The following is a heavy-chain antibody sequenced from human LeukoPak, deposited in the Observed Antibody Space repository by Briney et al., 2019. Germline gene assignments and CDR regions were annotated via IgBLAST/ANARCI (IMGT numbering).Heavy chain of an antibody. Sequence: GGSLRLSCAASGFTFSSYWMSWVRQAPGKGLEWVANIKQDGSEKYYVDSVKGRFTISRDNAKNSLYLQMNSLRAEDTAVYYSARDPSQDYDSFDYWGQGTLVTVSS. CDR2: IKQDGSEK. D-gene: IGHD5-12*01. CDR1: GFTFSSYW. J-gene: IGHJ4*02. CDR3: ARDPSQDYDSFDY. V-gene: IGHV3-7*03.